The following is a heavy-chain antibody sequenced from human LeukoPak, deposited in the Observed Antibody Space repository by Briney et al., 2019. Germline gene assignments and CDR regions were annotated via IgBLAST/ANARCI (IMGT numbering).Heavy chain of an antibody. J-gene: IGHJ5*02. CDR2: INPNSGGT. D-gene: IGHD4-17*01. V-gene: IGHV1-2*02. CDR1: GYTFTGYY. CDR3: ARGEHDYGDENWFDP. Sequence: ASVKVSCKASGYTFTGYYMHWVRQAPGQGLEWMGWINPNSGGTNYAQKFQGRVTTTRDTSISTAYMELRRLRSDDTAVYYCARGEHDYGDENWFDPWGQGTLVTVSS.